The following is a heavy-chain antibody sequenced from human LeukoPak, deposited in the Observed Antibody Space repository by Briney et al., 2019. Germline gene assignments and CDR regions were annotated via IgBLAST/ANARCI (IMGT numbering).Heavy chain of an antibody. D-gene: IGHD6-13*01. Sequence: GGSLRLSCAASGFTFSSYWMSWVRQARGKGREGLANIKQDGSEKYYVDSVKGRFTISRDNAKNSLYLQMNSLRAEDTAVYYCARGTIAAAGYYYFDYWGQGTQVTVSS. CDR2: IKQDGSEK. CDR1: GFTFSSYW. V-gene: IGHV3-7*04. CDR3: ARGTIAAAGYYYFDY. J-gene: IGHJ4*02.